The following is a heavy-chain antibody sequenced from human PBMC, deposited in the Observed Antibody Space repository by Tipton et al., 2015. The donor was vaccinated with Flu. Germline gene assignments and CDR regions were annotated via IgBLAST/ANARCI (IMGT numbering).Heavy chain of an antibody. CDR2: IYSSGST. V-gene: IGHV4-39*01. CDR3: ARRDYSNYVSDPKSWFDP. D-gene: IGHD4-11*01. Sequence: GLVKPSETPSLTCTVSGYSISSSSDYWGWIRQPPGKGLEWIGTIYSSGSTYFNPSLRSRVTISVDTSKNQFSLKVFSVTAADTAVYHCARRDYSNYVSDPKSWFDPWGQGILVTVSS. J-gene: IGHJ5*02. CDR1: GYSISSSSDY.